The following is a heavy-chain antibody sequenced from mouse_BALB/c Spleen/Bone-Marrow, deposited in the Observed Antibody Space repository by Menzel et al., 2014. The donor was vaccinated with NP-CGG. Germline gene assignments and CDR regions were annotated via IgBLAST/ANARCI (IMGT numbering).Heavy chain of an antibody. Sequence: DVMLVESGGGLVQPGGSLKLSCAASGSTFSSYGMSWVRQTPDKRLELVATINSNGGSTYYPDSVKGRFTISRDNAKNTLYLQMSSLKSEDTAMYYCARDGYYVFYAMDYWGQGTSVTVSS. CDR1: GSTFSSYG. V-gene: IGHV5-6-3*01. D-gene: IGHD2-3*01. CDR2: INSNGGST. CDR3: ARDGYYVFYAMDY. J-gene: IGHJ4*01.